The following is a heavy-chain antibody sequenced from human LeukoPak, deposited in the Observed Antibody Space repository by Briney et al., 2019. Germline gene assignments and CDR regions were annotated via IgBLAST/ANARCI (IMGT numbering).Heavy chain of an antibody. D-gene: IGHD6-19*01. J-gene: IGHJ4*02. CDR1: GGSFSGYY. CDR3: ARRPTDTVAGTRGGDY. V-gene: IGHV4-34*01. CDR2: INHSGST. Sequence: PSETLSLTCAVYGGSFSGYYWSWIRQPPGKGLEWIGEINHSGSTNYNPSLKSRVTISVDTSKNQFSLKLSSVTAADTAVYYCARRPTDTVAGTRGGDYWGQGTLVTVSS.